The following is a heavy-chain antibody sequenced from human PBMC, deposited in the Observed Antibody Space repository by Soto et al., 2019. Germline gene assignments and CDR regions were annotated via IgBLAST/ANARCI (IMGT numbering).Heavy chain of an antibody. CDR2: IKSKTDGGTT. CDR1: GFTFSNAW. Sequence: GGSRRLSCAASGFTFSNAWMSWVRQAPGKGLEWVGRIKSKTDGGTTDYAAPVKGRFTISRDDSKNTLYLQMNSLKTEDTAVYYCTVFFRRPTPGYYYYGMDLRGQGTTVPVSS. J-gene: IGHJ6*02. CDR3: TVFFRRPTPGYYYYGMDL. D-gene: IGHD3-3*01. V-gene: IGHV3-15*01.